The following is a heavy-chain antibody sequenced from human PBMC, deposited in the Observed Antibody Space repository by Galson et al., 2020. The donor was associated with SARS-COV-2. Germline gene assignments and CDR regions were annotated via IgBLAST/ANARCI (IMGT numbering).Heavy chain of an antibody. Sequence: SQTLSLTCGIFGDSVSSYTAAWDWLRQSPSRGLEWLGRTYYRSQWYHDYAPSLTSRLTIKADTSKNQFSLELTSVTPDDTAVYFCARDKGSAFYFFDYWGQGTLVTVSS. V-gene: IGHV6-1*01. CDR1: GDSVSSYTAA. CDR2: TYYRSQWYH. J-gene: IGHJ4*02. D-gene: IGHD3-10*01. CDR3: ARDKGSAFYFFDY.